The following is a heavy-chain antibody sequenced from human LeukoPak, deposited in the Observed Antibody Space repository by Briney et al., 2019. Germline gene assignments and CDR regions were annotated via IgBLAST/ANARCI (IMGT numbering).Heavy chain of an antibody. CDR1: GGSSSGYY. CDR3: ARRLGRKFGERFYYYHYLDV. V-gene: IGHV4-34*01. Sequence: SETLSLTCAVYGGSSSGYYWSWIRQPPGKGLEWIGEINHSGSTKYNPSLKNQVTISVDTSKNQSSLKLSSVTAADTAVYYCARRLGRKFGERFYYYHYLDVWGKGTTVTISS. CDR2: INHSGST. J-gene: IGHJ6*03. D-gene: IGHD3-10*01.